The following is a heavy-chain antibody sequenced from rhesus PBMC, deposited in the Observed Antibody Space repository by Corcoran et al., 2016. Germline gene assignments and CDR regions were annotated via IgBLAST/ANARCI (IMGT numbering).Heavy chain of an antibody. CDR1: GGSLSSKY. Sequence: QLQLQESGPGLVKPSETLSLTCAVSGGSLSSKYWSWTSQHPRRGRGWNGRIPCSGGSTDYNPSLKSRVTISKDTSKNQFSLKLSSVTAADTAVYYCAREGGYEDDYGYYLVRFDVWGPGVLVTVSS. D-gene: IGHD3-9*01. V-gene: IGHV4-173*01. CDR3: AREGGYEDDYGYYLVRFDV. J-gene: IGHJ5-1*01. CDR2: IPCSGGST.